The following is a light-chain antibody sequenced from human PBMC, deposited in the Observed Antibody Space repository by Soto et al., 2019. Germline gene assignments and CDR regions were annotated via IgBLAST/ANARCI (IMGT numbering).Light chain of an antibody. CDR2: EVS. J-gene: IGLJ2*01. Sequence: QSALTQPASVSGSPGQSITISCTGTSSDVGAYNYVSWYQQHPGKAPKLMIFEVSDRPSGVSNRFSGSKSGNTASLTISGLPAEDEADYYCSSYTGSNTLVFGGGTKVTVL. CDR3: SSYTGSNTLV. CDR1: SSDVGAYNY. V-gene: IGLV2-14*01.